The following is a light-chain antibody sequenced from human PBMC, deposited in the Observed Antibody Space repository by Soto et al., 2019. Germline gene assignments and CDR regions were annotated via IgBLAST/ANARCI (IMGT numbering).Light chain of an antibody. CDR1: ETIASY. V-gene: IGKV1-39*01. Sequence: DIQMTQSPSSLSASVGDRVTITCRASETIASYLNWYQQRPGKAPKLLIYAASSLQSGVPSRFGGSGSGTDFNLTITSLQPEDFATYYCQQTYNPPRTFGQGTRL. J-gene: IGKJ1*01. CDR2: AAS. CDR3: QQTYNPPRT.